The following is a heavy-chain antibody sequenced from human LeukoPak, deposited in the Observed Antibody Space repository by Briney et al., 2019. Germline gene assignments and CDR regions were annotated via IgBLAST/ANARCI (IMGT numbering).Heavy chain of an antibody. CDR1: GGTFSSYA. D-gene: IGHD4-23*01. Sequence: SVKVSCKASGGTFSSYAISWVRQAPGQGLEWMGGIIPIFGTARYSQKFQGRVTITAVDSMTTAYMELSSLRSEDTAVYYCARGWLAETTVVTPYNYWGQGTLVTVSS. V-gene: IGHV1-69*13. CDR2: IIPIFGTA. CDR3: ARGWLAETTVVTPYNY. J-gene: IGHJ4*02.